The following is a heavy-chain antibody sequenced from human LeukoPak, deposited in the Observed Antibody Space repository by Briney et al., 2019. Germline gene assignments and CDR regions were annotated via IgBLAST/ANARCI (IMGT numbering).Heavy chain of an antibody. CDR2: TNSDGSSR. CDR3: AELGITKIGGV. Sequence: QPGGSLRLSCAVSGFTFSGHWMFWVRQAPGKGLEWVSSTNSDGSSRGYTDSVKGRFTISRDNAKNSLYLQMNSLRAEDTAVYYCAELGITKIGGVWGKGTTVTISS. V-gene: IGHV3-74*01. D-gene: IGHD3-10*02. J-gene: IGHJ6*04. CDR1: GFTFSGHW.